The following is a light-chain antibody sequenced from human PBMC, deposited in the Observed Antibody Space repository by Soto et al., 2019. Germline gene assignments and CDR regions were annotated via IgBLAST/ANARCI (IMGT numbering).Light chain of an antibody. J-gene: IGKJ1*01. Sequence: EFVLTQSPGTLSLSPGERATLSCRASQTVRNNYLACYQQKPGQAPRLLIYDASSRATGIPDRFSGGGSGTDFTLPISSLEPEDFAVYYCQQRSTFGQGTKVDIK. CDR3: QQRST. V-gene: IGKV3D-20*02. CDR1: QTVRNNY. CDR2: DAS.